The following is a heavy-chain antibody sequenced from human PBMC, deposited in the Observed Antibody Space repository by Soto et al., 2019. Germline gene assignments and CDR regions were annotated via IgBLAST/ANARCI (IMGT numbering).Heavy chain of an antibody. CDR3: ARRSYSSSSGGNWFDP. CDR1: GGTFSSYA. Sequence: QVQLVQSGAEVKKPGSSVQVSCKASGGTFSSYAISWVRQAPGQGLEWMGGIIPILGTANYAQKFQGRVTITADESTSTAYMELSSLRSEDTAVYYCARRSYSSSSGGNWFDPWGQGTLVTVSS. J-gene: IGHJ5*02. V-gene: IGHV1-69*01. CDR2: IIPILGTA. D-gene: IGHD6-6*01.